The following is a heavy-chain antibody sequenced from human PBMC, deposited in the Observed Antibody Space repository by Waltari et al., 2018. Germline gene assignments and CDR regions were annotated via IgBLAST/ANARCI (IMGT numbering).Heavy chain of an antibody. CDR1: GFTFSSYS. Sequence: EVQLVESGGGLVKPGGSLRLSCAASGFTFSSYSMNWVRQAPVKGVEWVSSISSSSSYIYYADSVKGRFTISRDNAKNSLYLQMNSLRAEDTAVYYCARNYGDYRDYWGQGTLVTVSS. V-gene: IGHV3-21*01. J-gene: IGHJ4*02. CDR2: ISSSSSYI. CDR3: ARNYGDYRDY. D-gene: IGHD4-17*01.